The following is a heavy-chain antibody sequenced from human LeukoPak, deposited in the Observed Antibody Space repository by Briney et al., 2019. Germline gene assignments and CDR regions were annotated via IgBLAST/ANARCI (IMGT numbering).Heavy chain of an antibody. CDR3: ARDCGGDCYPTHYYFDY. CDR1: GYTFTDYY. CDR2: FNPNSGGT. D-gene: IGHD2-21*02. J-gene: IGHJ4*02. Sequence: ASVKVSCKASGYTFTDYYMHWVRQAPGKGLEWMGWFNPNSGGTNYAQKFQGRVTLTRDTSLTTAYMDLNSLTSDDTAVYYCARDCGGDCYPTHYYFDYWGQGTLVAVSS. V-gene: IGHV1-2*02.